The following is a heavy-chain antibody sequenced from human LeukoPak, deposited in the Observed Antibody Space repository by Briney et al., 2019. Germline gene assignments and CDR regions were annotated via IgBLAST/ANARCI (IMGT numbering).Heavy chain of an antibody. CDR3: ARGITVIGYYFDY. CDR2: TYYRSKWYN. V-gene: IGHV6-1*01. CDR1: GDSVFSNTAA. Sequence: SQTLSLTCAISGDSVFSNTAAWNWIRLSPSRGLEWLGRTYYRSKWYNDCPVSVKGRVTINPDTSKNQFSLQLNSVTPEDTAVYYCARGITVIGYYFDYWGQGTLVTVSS. J-gene: IGHJ4*02. D-gene: IGHD6-19*01.